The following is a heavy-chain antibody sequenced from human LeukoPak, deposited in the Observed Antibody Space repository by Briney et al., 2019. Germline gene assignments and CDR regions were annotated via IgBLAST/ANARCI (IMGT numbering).Heavy chain of an antibody. CDR2: INHSGST. V-gene: IGHV4-34*01. CDR1: GGSFSGYY. J-gene: IGHJ4*02. Sequence: SETLSLTCAVYGGSFSGYYWSWIRQPPGKGLEWIGEINHSGSTNYNPSLKSRVTISVDTSKNQFSLKLGSVTAADTAVYYCARRPYSGSQDYWGQGTLVTVSS. CDR3: ARRPYSGSQDY. D-gene: IGHD3-10*01.